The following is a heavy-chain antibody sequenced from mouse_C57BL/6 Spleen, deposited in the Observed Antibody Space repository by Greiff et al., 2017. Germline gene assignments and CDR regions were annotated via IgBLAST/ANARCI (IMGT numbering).Heavy chain of an antibody. D-gene: IGHD4-1*01. CDR1: GYAFSSYW. CDR2: IYPGDGDT. J-gene: IGHJ3*01. V-gene: IGHV1-80*01. Sequence: VQLQQSGAELVKPGASVKISCKASGYAFSSYWMNWVKQRPGKGLEWIGQIYPGDGDTNYNGKFKGKDTLTADKSSSTAYMQLSSLTSEDSAVYFCARSGAWDGWFAYWGQGTLVTVSA. CDR3: ARSGAWDGWFAY.